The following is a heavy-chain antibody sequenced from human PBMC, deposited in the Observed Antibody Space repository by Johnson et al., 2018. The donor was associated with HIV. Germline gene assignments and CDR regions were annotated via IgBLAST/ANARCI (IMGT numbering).Heavy chain of an antibody. D-gene: IGHD3-3*01. CDR1: GFTVSSYY. Sequence: VQVVESGGGLVQPGGSLRLSCAASGFTVSSYYMSWVRQAPGKGLDWVSVIYSGGRTYYADSVKGRFTISRDNYKNTLYVQMISLRAEDTAVYYCAKERSTYYNFWSGSAGNDAFDIWGQGTMVTVSS. CDR3: AKERSTYYNFWSGSAGNDAFDI. CDR2: IYSGGRT. V-gene: IGHV3-66*02. J-gene: IGHJ3*02.